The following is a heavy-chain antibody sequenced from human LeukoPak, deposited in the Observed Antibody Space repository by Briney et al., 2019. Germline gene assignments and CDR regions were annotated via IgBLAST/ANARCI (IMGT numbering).Heavy chain of an antibody. V-gene: IGHV4-39*01. CDR2: IFYSGST. J-gene: IGHJ4*02. Sequence: SETLSLTCTVSGXSISSTSYYWGWIRQPPGKGLQWIGSIFYSGSTYYNPSLKSRVSISVDTSKNQFSLKLTSVTAADTAVYYCARHQVEDWSFDYWGQGTLVTVSS. CDR1: GXSISSTSYY. CDR3: ARHQVEDWSFDY. D-gene: IGHD3/OR15-3a*01.